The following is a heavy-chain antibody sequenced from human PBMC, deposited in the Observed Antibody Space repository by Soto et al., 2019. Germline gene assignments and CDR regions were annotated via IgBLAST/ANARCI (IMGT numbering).Heavy chain of an antibody. CDR2: ISYDGSNK. CDR1: GFTFSSYA. Sequence: PGGSLTLSCAASGFTFSSYAMHWVRQAPGKGLEWVAVISYDGSNKYYADSVKGRFTISRDNSKNTLYLQMNSLRGEDTAVYYCARDTGFGELLSPNYYYYYGMDVWGQGTTVTVSS. D-gene: IGHD3-10*01. J-gene: IGHJ6*02. V-gene: IGHV3-30-3*01. CDR3: ARDTGFGELLSPNYYYYYGMDV.